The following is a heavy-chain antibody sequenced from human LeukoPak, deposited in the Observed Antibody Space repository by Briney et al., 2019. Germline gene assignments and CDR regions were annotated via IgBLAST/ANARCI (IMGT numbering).Heavy chain of an antibody. Sequence: GGSLRLSCAVSGVTFSSDWMRWVRQAPGKGLVWVSRIIGDGTYTSYADSVKGRFTISRDNAKNTLFLQMNSLRAEDTALYYCARGDGVQLDNWGQGTLVIVSS. V-gene: IGHV3-74*01. CDR3: ARGDGVQLDN. D-gene: IGHD1-1*01. CDR1: GVTFSSDW. CDR2: IIGDGTYT. J-gene: IGHJ4*02.